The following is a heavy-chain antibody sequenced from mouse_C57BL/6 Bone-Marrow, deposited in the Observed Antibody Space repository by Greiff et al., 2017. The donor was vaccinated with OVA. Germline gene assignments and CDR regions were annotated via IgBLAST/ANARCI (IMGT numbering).Heavy chain of an antibody. CDR2: IRLKSDNYAT. V-gene: IGHV6-3*01. Sequence: EVMLVESGGGLVQPGGSMKLSCVASGFTFSNYWMNWVRQSPEKGLEWVAQIRLKSDNYATHYAESVKGRFTISRDDSKSSVYLQMNNLRAEDTGIYYCTVYGYDGVFDYWGQGTTLTVSS. J-gene: IGHJ2*01. D-gene: IGHD2-2*01. CDR3: TVYGYDGVFDY. CDR1: GFTFSNYW.